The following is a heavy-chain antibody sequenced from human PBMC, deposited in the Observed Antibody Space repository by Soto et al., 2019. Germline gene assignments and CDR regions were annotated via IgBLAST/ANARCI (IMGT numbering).Heavy chain of an antibody. V-gene: IGHV3-21*01. Sequence: EVKLVESGGGLVKPGGSLRLSCAASGFTFSSYSMNWVRQAPGKGLEWVSSISSSSSYIYYADSVKGRFTISRDDAKNSLYLQMNSLRAEDTAVYYCARSYSSGWYGDAFDIWGQGTMVTVSS. CDR1: GFTFSSYS. CDR3: ARSYSSGWYGDAFDI. D-gene: IGHD6-13*01. CDR2: ISSSSSYI. J-gene: IGHJ3*02.